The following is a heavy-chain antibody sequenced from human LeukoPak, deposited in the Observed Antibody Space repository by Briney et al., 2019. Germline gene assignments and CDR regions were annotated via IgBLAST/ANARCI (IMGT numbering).Heavy chain of an antibody. J-gene: IGHJ5*02. CDR3: AKDLGELPGKGWFDP. D-gene: IGHD1-26*01. Sequence: PGRSLRLSCAASGFTFDDYAMHWVRQPPGKGLEGVSGISWNSGSIGYAESVKGRFTISRDNAKHSLYLQMNSLRAEDTALYYCAKDLGELPGKGWFDPWGQGTLVTVSS. V-gene: IGHV3-9*01. CDR1: GFTFDDYA. CDR2: ISWNSGSI.